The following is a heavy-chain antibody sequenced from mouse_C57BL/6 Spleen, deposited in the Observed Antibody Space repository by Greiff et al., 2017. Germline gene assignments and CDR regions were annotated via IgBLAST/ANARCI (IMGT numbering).Heavy chain of an antibody. J-gene: IGHJ4*01. CDR1: GFTFSDYY. CDR2: INSDGSST. Sequence: EVQLVESEGGLVQPGSSMKLSCTASGFTFSDYYMAWVRQVPEKGLEWVANINSDGSSTYYLDHLKSRFIISRDNAKNILYLQMSSLKTEDTATYYCAREGADGYSFMDYWGQGTSVTVSS. V-gene: IGHV5-16*01. CDR3: AREGADGYSFMDY. D-gene: IGHD2-3*01.